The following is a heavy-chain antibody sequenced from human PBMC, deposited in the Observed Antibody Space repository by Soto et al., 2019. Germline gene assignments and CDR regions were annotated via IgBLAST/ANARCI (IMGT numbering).Heavy chain of an antibody. CDR3: ARGRGSSWYFNWFDP. CDR2: INHSGST. CDR1: GGSFSGYY. V-gene: IGHV4-34*01. J-gene: IGHJ5*02. D-gene: IGHD6-13*01. Sequence: SETLSLTCAVYGGSFSGYYWSWIRQPPGKGLEWIGEINHSGSTNYNPSLKSRVTISVDTSKNQFSLKLSSVTAADTAVYYCARGRGSSWYFNWFDPWGQGTLVTVSS.